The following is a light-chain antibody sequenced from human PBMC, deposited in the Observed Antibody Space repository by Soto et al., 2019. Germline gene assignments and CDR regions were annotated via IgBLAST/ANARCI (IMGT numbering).Light chain of an antibody. CDR1: QGIGNA. CDR3: LQHNTYPLT. J-gene: IGKJ4*01. V-gene: IGKV1-17*01. CDR2: GAS. Sequence: DIQMTQSPSSLSASVGDRVTITCRASQGIGNALGWYQQKPGKAPKRLIYGASSLQSGVPSRFSGSGSGTEFTLTISSLQPEDCATYYCLQHNTYPLTFGGGTKVEIK.